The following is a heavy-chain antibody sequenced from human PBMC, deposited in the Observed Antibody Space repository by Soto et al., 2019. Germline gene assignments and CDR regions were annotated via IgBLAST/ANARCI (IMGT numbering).Heavy chain of an antibody. V-gene: IGHV3-23*01. D-gene: IGHD3-3*01. J-gene: IGHJ6*02. CDR1: GFTFENYA. CDR3: AKDSWAIFGVPAGEYYAMDV. CDR2: ISGSGGTT. Sequence: GGSLRLSCVASGFTFENYAMSWVRQAPGKGLEWVSAISGSGGTTYYSDSVKGRFTISRDNSKNTVYLQMNNLRVEDAAEYFCAKDSWAIFGVPAGEYYAMDVWGQGTTVTVSS.